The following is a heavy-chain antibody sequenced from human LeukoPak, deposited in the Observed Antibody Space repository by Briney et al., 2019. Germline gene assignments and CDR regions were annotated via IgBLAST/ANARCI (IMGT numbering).Heavy chain of an antibody. D-gene: IGHD6-13*01. CDR2: INGDETTT. J-gene: IGHJ4*02. CDR3: XXXXXAGTNKYNFGY. CDR1: GFTFSNYY. V-gene: IGHV3-74*01. Sequence: GGSLRLSCAASGFTFSNYYMHWVRQAPGKGLVWVSRINGDETTTSYADSVKGRFTISRDNAKNTLYLQMNSLRAEDTAVYYXXXXXXAGTNKYNFGYWGQGTLVTVSS.